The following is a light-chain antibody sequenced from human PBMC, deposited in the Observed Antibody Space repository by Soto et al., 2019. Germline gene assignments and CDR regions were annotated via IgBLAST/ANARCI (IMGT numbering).Light chain of an antibody. CDR2: EIN. CDR3: SSFAGSNNFPYV. V-gene: IGLV2-8*01. J-gene: IGLJ1*01. Sequence: QSALTQPPSASGSPGQSVTISCTGTSSDVGAYDYVSWYQQHPGKAPKLMIYEINKRPSGVPDRFSGSKSGNTASLTVSGLQAEDEADYYCSSFAGSNNFPYVFGTRTKLTVL. CDR1: SSDVGAYDY.